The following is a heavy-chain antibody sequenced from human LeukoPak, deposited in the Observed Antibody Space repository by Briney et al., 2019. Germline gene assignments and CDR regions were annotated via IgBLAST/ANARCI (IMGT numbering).Heavy chain of an antibody. Sequence: GGSLRLSCAASGFTFSTYAMSWVRQAPGKGLEWVSAISVSGVSTYYADSVKGRFTVSRDNSKNTLYLQMNSLRAEDTAVYYCAKALIPRRSRLDYWGQGTLVTVSS. D-gene: IGHD6-13*01. CDR2: ISVSGVST. CDR1: GFTFSTYA. J-gene: IGHJ4*02. V-gene: IGHV3-23*01. CDR3: AKALIPRRSRLDY.